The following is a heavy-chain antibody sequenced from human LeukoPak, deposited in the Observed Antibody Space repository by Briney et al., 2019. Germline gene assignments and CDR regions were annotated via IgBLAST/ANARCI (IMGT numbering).Heavy chain of an antibody. V-gene: IGHV4-59*01. CDR3: ASGYSYGYSVY. CDR1: GGSIGSYY. J-gene: IGHJ4*02. CDR2: IYYSGST. Sequence: PSETLSLTCTVSGGSIGSYYWSWIRQPPGKGLEWIGYIYYSGSTNYNPSLKSRVTISVDTSKNQFSLKPSSVTAADTAVYYCASGYSYGYSVYWGQGTLVTVSS. D-gene: IGHD5-18*01.